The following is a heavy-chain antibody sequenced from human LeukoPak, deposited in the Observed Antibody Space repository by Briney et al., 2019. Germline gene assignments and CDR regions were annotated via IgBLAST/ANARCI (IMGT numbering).Heavy chain of an antibody. CDR3: ARRGTWYYYMDV. V-gene: IGHV4-39*01. CDR2: IYYSGST. J-gene: IGHJ6*03. Sequence: SETLSLTCTVSGGSISSSSYYWDWIRQPPGKGLEWIGSIYYSGSTYYNPSLKSRVTISVDTSKNQFSLKLSSVTAADTAVYYCARRGTWYYYMDVWGKGTTVTISS. CDR1: GGSISSSSYY. D-gene: IGHD1-1*01.